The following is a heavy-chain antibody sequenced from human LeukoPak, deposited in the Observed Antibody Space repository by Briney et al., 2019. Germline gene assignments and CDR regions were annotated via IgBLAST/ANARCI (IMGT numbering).Heavy chain of an antibody. J-gene: IGHJ6*03. Sequence: GRSLRLSCAASGFTFDDYAMHWVRQAPGKGLEWVSGISWNSGSIGYADSVKGRFTISRDNAKNSLYLQMSSLRAEDTALYYCAKDIQNYYYYMDVWGKGTTVTVSS. V-gene: IGHV3-9*01. CDR2: ISWNSGSI. CDR1: GFTFDDYA. CDR3: AKDIQNYYYYMDV.